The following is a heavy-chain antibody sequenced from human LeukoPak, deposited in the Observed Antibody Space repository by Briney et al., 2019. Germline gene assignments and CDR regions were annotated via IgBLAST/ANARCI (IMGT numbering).Heavy chain of an antibody. Sequence: SETLSLTCAVYGGSFSGYYWSWIRQPPGKGLGWIGEINHSGSTNYNPSLKSRVTISVDKSKNQLSLKLSSVTAADTAVYYCARGRWLRSSFDYWGEGTLVTVSS. CDR3: ARGRWLRSSFDY. D-gene: IGHD5-12*01. V-gene: IGHV4-34*01. J-gene: IGHJ4*02. CDR1: GGSFSGYY. CDR2: INHSGST.